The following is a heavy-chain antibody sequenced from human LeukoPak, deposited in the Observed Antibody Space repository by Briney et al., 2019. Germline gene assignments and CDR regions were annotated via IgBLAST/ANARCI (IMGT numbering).Heavy chain of an antibody. D-gene: IGHD6-13*01. CDR2: MNPNSGNT. V-gene: IGHV1-8*01. J-gene: IGHJ3*02. Sequence: GASVKVSCKASGYTFTSYDINWVRQATGQGLEWMGWMNPNSGNTGYAQKFQGRVTMTRDTSISTAYMELSRLRSDDTAVYYCARDMSVSSSRSLNAFDIWGQGTMVTVSS. CDR1: GYTFTSYD. CDR3: ARDMSVSSSRSLNAFDI.